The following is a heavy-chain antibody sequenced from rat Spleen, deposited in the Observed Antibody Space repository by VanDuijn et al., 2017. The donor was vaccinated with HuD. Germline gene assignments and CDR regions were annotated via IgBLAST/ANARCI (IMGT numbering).Heavy chain of an antibody. V-gene: IGHV5-29*01. CDR3: ARRHYGYTDYFDY. CDR1: GFTFSDYG. CDR2: ISYGDTSGHSST. J-gene: IGHJ2*01. D-gene: IGHD1-9*01. Sequence: EVQLVESGGGLVQPGRSLKLSCAASGFTFSDYGMAWVRQAPTKGLEWVATISYGDTSGHSSTYYRASVKGRFTISRANAKSTLNLQLDSLRSEDTATYYCARRHYGYTDYFDYWGQGVMVTVSS.